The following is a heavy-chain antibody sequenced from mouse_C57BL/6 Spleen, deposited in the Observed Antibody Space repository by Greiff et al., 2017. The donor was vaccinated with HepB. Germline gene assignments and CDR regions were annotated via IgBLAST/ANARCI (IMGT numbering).Heavy chain of an antibody. D-gene: IGHD1-1*02. CDR3: AREAQGYGWFAY. J-gene: IGHJ3*01. CDR1: GFTFSDFY. V-gene: IGHV7-1*01. Sequence: VQLVESGGGLVQSGRSLRLSCATSGFTFSDFYMEWVRQAPGKGLEWIAASRNKANDYTTEYSASVKGRFIVSRDTSQSILYRQMNALRAEDTAIYYCAREAQGYGWFAYWGQGTLVTVSA. CDR2: SRNKANDYTT.